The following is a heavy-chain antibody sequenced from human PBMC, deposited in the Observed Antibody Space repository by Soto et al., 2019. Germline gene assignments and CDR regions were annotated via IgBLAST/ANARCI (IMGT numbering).Heavy chain of an antibody. J-gene: IGHJ6*02. CDR1: GYSFTSYW. Sequence: GESLNISCKGSGYSFTSYWIGLVRQMPGKGLEWMGIIYPGDSDTRYSPSFQGQVTISADKSISTAYLQWSSLKASDTAMYYCASTIRFDYYYYGMDVWGQGTTVTVSS. CDR3: ASTIRFDYYYYGMDV. CDR2: IYPGDSDT. D-gene: IGHD3-9*01. V-gene: IGHV5-51*01.